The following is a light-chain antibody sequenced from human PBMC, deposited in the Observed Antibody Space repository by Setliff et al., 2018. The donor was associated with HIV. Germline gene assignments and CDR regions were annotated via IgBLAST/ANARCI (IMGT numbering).Light chain of an antibody. CDR1: NSDIGSHDY. CDR2: SVT. Sequence: QSVLTQPASVSGSPGQSITISCSGTNSDIGSHDYVSWYQQHPGKAPKLIIFSVTYRPSGVSDRFSGSKSGNTASLTISGLQPEDEADYYCASHRDTNTREVFGTGTKVTVL. J-gene: IGLJ1*01. CDR3: ASHRDTNTREV. V-gene: IGLV2-14*03.